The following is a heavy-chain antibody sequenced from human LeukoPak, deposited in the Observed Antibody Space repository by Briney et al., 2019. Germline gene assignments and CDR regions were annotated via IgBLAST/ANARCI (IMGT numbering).Heavy chain of an antibody. V-gene: IGHV5-51*01. CDR3: ARSAGSYRYTTLDY. D-gene: IGHD3-16*02. CDR2: IYPGDSDT. J-gene: IGHJ4*02. CDR1: GCRFTSYW. Sequence: GESLQISCKGSGCRFTSYWIGWVRQMPGKGLEGMGIIYPGDSDTRYSPSFQGQVTISADKSISTAYLQWSSLKASDTAMYYCARSAGSYRYTTLDYWGQGTLVTVSS.